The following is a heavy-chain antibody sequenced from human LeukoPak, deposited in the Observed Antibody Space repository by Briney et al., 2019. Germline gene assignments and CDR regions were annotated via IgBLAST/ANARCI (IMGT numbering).Heavy chain of an antibody. Sequence: SETLSLTCAVYGGSFSGYYWSWIRQPPGKGLEWIGEINHSGSTNYSPSLKSRVTISVDTSKNQFSLKLSSVTAADTAVYYCARVSVSVIAFDYWGQGTLVTVSS. D-gene: IGHD3-22*01. J-gene: IGHJ4*02. CDR1: GGSFSGYY. CDR3: ARVSVSVIAFDY. V-gene: IGHV4-34*01. CDR2: INHSGST.